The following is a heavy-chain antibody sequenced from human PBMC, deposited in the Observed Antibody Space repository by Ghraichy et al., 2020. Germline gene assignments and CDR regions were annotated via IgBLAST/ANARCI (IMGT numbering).Heavy chain of an antibody. CDR3: ARGRGYSYRPIDY. J-gene: IGHJ4*02. D-gene: IGHD5-18*01. Sequence: GESLNISCAASGFTFSSYWMHWVRQAPGKGLVWVSRINSDGSSTSYADSVKGRFTISRDNAKNTLYLQMNSLRAEDTAVYYCARGRGYSYRPIDYWGQGTLVTVSS. CDR2: INSDGSST. CDR1: GFTFSSYW. V-gene: IGHV3-74*01.